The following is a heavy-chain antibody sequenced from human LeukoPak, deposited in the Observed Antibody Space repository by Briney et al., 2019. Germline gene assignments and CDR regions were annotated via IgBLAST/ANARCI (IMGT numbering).Heavy chain of an antibody. V-gene: IGHV4-61*02. CDR1: DGSISSGSYY. J-gene: IGHJ3*02. CDR2: IYTSGST. CDR3: ATPNSPNDAFDI. Sequence: SETLSLTCTVSDGSISSGSYYWSWIRQPAGKGLEWIGRIYTSGSTNYNPSLKSRVTISVDTSKNQFSLKLSSVTAADTAVYYCATPNSPNDAFDIWGQGTMVTVSS. D-gene: IGHD4-11*01.